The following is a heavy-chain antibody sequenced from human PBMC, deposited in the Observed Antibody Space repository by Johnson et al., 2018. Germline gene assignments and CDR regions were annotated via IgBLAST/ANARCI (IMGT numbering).Heavy chain of an antibody. Sequence: QVQLQESGPGLVKPSETLSLTCSVSGDSIRRYYWSWIRQPPGKGLEWIGYIYYSGNQYKSSLKSRVTMSIDTSNTQIALKLSSLNDADTAIYYCARGGNFDIWSGYRYYYYYMDVWGKGTTVTVTS. D-gene: IGHD3-3*01. J-gene: IGHJ6*03. CDR2: IYYSGN. V-gene: IGHV4-59*01. CDR1: GDSIRRYY. CDR3: ARGGNFDIWSGYRYYYYYMDV.